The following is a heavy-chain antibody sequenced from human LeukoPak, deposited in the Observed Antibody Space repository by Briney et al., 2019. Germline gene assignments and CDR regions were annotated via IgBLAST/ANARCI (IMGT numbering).Heavy chain of an antibody. J-gene: IGHJ5*02. CDR1: GFTFTNYW. CDR2: IYPGDSDT. Sequence: GESLKISCKASGFTFTNYWIAWVRQMPGKGLEWMGIIYPGDSDTRYSPSFQGQVTISADKSISTAFLQWSTLKASDTAMYYCARQGPAGTPNWFDPWGQGTLVTVSS. D-gene: IGHD1-7*01. CDR3: ARQGPAGTPNWFDP. V-gene: IGHV5-51*01.